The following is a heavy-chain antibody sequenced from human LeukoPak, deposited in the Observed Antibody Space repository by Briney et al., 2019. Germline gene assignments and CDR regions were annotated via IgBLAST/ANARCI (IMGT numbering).Heavy chain of an antibody. CDR3: ARISYGGYVDYYFHMDV. CDR2: IKHSGST. D-gene: IGHD5-12*01. V-gene: IGHV4-34*01. Sequence: SETLSLTCAVSGGSFSGYYWSWIRQPPGKGLEWIGEIKHSGSTNYNPSLKSRVTISVDTSKNQFSLKLSSVTAADTAVYYCARISYGGYVDYYFHMDVWGKGTTVTVSS. CDR1: GGSFSGYY. J-gene: IGHJ6*03.